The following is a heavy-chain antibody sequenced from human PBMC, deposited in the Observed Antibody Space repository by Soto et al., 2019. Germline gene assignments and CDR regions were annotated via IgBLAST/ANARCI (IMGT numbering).Heavy chain of an antibody. V-gene: IGHV1-18*01. CDR1: GYTFKTYG. Sequence: QVQLVQSGAEVKQPGASVKVSCKASGYTFKTYGISWVRQAPGQGLEWMGWISAYDGDTNHAQTLQGRVSMTTDISTSTAYMELTSLTSDDTAVYYCASSSSGSPDSWAQGTLVTVSS. J-gene: IGHJ4*02. CDR3: ASSSSGSPDS. D-gene: IGHD6-6*01. CDR2: ISAYDGDT.